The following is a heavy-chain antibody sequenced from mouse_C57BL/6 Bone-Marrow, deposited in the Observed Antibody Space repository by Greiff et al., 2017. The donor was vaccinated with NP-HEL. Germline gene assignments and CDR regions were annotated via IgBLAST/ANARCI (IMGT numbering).Heavy chain of an antibody. CDR2: IDPETGGT. CDR3: TITTIPTFYYFDY. CDR1: GYTFTDYE. J-gene: IGHJ2*01. V-gene: IGHV1-15*01. D-gene: IGHD1-1*01. Sequence: QVQLQQSGAELVRPGASVTLSCKASGYTFTDYEMHWVKQTPVHGLEWIGAIDPETGGTAYNQKFKGKAMLTADKSSSTAYMELRSLTSEDSAVYYCTITTIPTFYYFDYWGQGTTLTVSS.